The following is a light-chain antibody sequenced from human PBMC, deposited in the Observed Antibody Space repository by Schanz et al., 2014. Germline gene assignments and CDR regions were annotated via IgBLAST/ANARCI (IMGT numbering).Light chain of an antibody. CDR3: SSYTRSSPVV. V-gene: IGLV2-8*01. J-gene: IGLJ2*01. CDR1: SSDVGGYNY. CDR2: EVN. Sequence: QSALTQPPSASGSPGQSVTISCTGTSSDVGGYNYVAWYQQHPGKVPKLMIYEVNKRPSGVPDRFSGSKSGTSASLAITGLQAEDEADYYCSSYTRSSPVVFGGGTKVTVL.